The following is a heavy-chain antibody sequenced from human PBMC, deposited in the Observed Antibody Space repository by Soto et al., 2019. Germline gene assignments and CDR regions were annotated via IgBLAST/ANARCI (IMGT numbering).Heavy chain of an antibody. CDR2: IYWDDDK. CDR1: GFSLSTSGVG. D-gene: IGHD3-22*01. CDR3: ARPYYYDSSCYHGTPYFAY. Sequence: QITLKESGPTLVKPTQTLTLTCTFSGFSLSTSGVGVGWIRQPPGKALEWLALIYWDDDKRYSPSLKSRPTTPNDTSKTPLVLTMTNMAPLHTATYYCARPYYYDSSCYHGTPYFAYWGQGTLVTVSS. V-gene: IGHV2-5*02. J-gene: IGHJ4*02.